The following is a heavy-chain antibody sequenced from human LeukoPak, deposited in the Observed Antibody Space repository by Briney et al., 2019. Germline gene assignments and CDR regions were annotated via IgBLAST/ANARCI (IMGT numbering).Heavy chain of an antibody. Sequence: ASVKVSCKASGYTFTDYYMHWVRQAPGQGLEWMGIINPSGGSTTYAQKFQGRVTMTRDTSTSTVYVELSSLRSEDTAVYYCARDGNFDWLLENWGYYMDVWGKGTTVTISS. V-gene: IGHV1-46*01. CDR1: GYTFTDYY. D-gene: IGHD3-9*01. J-gene: IGHJ6*03. CDR3: ARDGNFDWLLENWGYYMDV. CDR2: INPSGGST.